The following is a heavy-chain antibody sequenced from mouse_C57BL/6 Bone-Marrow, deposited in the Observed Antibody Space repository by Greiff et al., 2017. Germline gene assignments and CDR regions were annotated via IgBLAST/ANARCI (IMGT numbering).Heavy chain of an antibody. V-gene: IGHV1-55*01. D-gene: IGHD2-5*01. CDR3: ARPYYSNYWYFDV. CDR1: GYTFTSYW. Sequence: QVQLQQPGAELVKPGASVKMSCKASGYTFTSYWITWVKQRPGQGLEWSGDIYPGSGSTNYNEKLKSKATLTVDTSSSTAYMQLSSLTSEDSAVYDCARPYYSNYWYFDVWGTGTTVTVSS. J-gene: IGHJ1*03. CDR2: IYPGSGST.